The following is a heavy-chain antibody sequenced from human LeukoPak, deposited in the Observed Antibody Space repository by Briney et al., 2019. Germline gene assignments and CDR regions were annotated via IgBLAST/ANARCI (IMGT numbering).Heavy chain of an antibody. CDR1: GGSISSGDYY. Sequence: PSQTLSLTCTVSGGSISSGDYYWSWIRQPPGKGLEWLSYIGTSGSTTYYADSVKGRFTISRDNAKNSLYLQMSSLRADDTAVYYCARREVVAATLKYWGQGTLVTVSS. V-gene: IGHV3-11*04. J-gene: IGHJ4*02. D-gene: IGHD2-15*01. CDR2: IGTSGSTT. CDR3: ARREVVAATLKY.